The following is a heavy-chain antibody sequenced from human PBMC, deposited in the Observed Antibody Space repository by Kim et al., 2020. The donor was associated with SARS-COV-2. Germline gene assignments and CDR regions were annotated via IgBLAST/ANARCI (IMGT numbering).Heavy chain of an antibody. CDR2: ISYDGSNK. D-gene: IGHD3-9*01. CDR3: ARDGYFDWFWFFDI. CDR1: GFTFSSYG. V-gene: IGHV3-33*05. J-gene: IGHJ3*02. Sequence: GGSLRLSCAASGFTFSSYGMHWVRQAPGKGLEWVAVISYDGSNKYYADSVKGRFTISRDNSKNTLYLQMNSLRAEDTAVYYCARDGYFDWFWFFDIWGQGTMVTVSS.